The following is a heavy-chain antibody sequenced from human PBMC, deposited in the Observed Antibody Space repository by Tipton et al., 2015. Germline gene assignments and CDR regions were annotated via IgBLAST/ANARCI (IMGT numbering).Heavy chain of an antibody. CDR3: ARQHCYSTTCYAEFYYFDY. CDR2: IYYSGST. V-gene: IGHV4-39*01. D-gene: IGHD2-2*01. CDR1: GGSVSSSSYY. Sequence: TLSLTCTVSGGSVSSSSYYWGWIRQSPGKGLEWIGSIYYSGSTYHNPSLKSRVSIFVERSKNRFSLKLSSVTAADTAVYYCARQHCYSTTCYAEFYYFDYWGQGSLVTVSS. J-gene: IGHJ4*02.